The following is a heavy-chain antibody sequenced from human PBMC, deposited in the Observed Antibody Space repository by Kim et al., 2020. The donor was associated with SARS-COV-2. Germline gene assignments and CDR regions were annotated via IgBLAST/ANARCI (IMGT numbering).Heavy chain of an antibody. D-gene: IGHD3-3*01. J-gene: IGHJ4*02. Sequence: SETLSLTCTVSGYSISSGYYWGWIRQPPGKGLEWIGSIYHSGSTYYNPSLKSRVTISVDTSKNQFSLKLSSVTAADTAVYYCARAQSGFWRLDYWGQGTLVTVSS. V-gene: IGHV4-38-2*02. CDR1: GYSISSGYY. CDR2: IYHSGST. CDR3: ARAQSGFWRLDY.